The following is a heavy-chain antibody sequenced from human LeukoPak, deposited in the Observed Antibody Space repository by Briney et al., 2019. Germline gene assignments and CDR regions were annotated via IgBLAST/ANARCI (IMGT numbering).Heavy chain of an antibody. CDR1: GGSISSSSYY. J-gene: IGHJ3*02. CDR3: ATPQNPRKGYNYRIRSFDI. Sequence: PSETLSLTCTVSGGSISSSSYYWGWIRQPPGKGLEWIGSIYYSGSTYYNPSLKSRVTISVDTSKNQFSLKLSSVTAADTAVYYCATPQNPRKGYNYRIRSFDIWGQGTMVTVSS. CDR2: IYYSGST. D-gene: IGHD5-24*01. V-gene: IGHV4-39*01.